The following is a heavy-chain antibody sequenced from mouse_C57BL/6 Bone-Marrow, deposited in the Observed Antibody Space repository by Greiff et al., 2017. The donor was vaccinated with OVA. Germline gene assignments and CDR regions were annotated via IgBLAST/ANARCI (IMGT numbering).Heavy chain of an antibody. V-gene: IGHV5-4*01. CDR1: GFTFSSYA. CDR2: ISDGGSYT. J-gene: IGHJ2*01. D-gene: IGHD1-1*01. CDR3: ARDPLSTVVAYFDY. Sequence: EVKLVESGGGLVKPGGSLKLSCAASGFTFSSYAMSWVRQTPEKRLEWVATISDGGSYTYYPDNVKGRFTISRDNAKNNLYLQMSHLKSEDTAMYYCARDPLSTVVAYFDYWGQGTTLTVSS.